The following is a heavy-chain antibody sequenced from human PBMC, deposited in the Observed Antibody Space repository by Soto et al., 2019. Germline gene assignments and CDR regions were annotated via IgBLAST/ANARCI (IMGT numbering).Heavy chain of an antibody. CDR3: ARDRVGWFDP. Sequence: SETLSLTCTVSGGSISSYYWSWIRQPPGKGLEWIGYIYYSGSTNYNPSLKSRVTISVDTSKNQFSLKLSSVTAADTAVYYCARDRVGWFDPWGQGTLVTVS. D-gene: IGHD2-2*01. V-gene: IGHV4-59*01. CDR1: GGSISSYY. J-gene: IGHJ5*02. CDR2: IYYSGST.